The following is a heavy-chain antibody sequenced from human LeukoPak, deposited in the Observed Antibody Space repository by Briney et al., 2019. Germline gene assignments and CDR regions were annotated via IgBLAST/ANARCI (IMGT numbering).Heavy chain of an antibody. J-gene: IGHJ5*02. Sequence: SETLSLTCSVSGDSIGDSPYYWAWNRQPPGRGPERIGSVFHTGNTYYNPSLKSRVTIGVDTSKNQFSLKLTSVTAADTAVYYCARRWTTSATSWFDPWGPGIVVTVS. D-gene: IGHD1-1*01. CDR1: GDSIGDSPYY. V-gene: IGHV4-39*01. CDR3: ARRWTTSATSWFDP. CDR2: VFHTGNT.